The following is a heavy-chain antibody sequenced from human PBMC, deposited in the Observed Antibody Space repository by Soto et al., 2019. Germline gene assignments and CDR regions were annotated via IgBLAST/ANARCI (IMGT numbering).Heavy chain of an antibody. Sequence: SETLSLTCTVSGGSISSIYYWGWIRQPPGKGLEWIGSIYYSGSTYYNPSLKSRVTISVDTSKNQFSLKLSSVTAADTAAYYCARLSMVPLRTFDYWGQGTLVTVSS. V-gene: IGHV4-39*01. CDR2: IYYSGST. CDR1: GGSISSIYY. CDR3: ARLSMVPLRTFDY. D-gene: IGHD3-10*01. J-gene: IGHJ4*02.